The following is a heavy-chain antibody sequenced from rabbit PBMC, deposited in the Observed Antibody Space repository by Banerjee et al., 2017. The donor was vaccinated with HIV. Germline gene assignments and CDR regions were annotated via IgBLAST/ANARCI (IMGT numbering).Heavy chain of an antibody. CDR3: ARDRGVTGYAYATYYFNL. Sequence: QSLEESGGDLVKPGASLTLTCTASGFSFSSDYYMCWVRQAPGKGLEWIACIDGGNSDSTYYASWAKGRFTVSKTSSTTVTLQMTSLTAADTATYFCARDRGVTGYAYATYYFNLWGPGTLVTVS. CDR1: GFSFSSDYY. J-gene: IGHJ4*01. V-gene: IGHV1S40*01. CDR2: IDGGNSDST. D-gene: IGHD6-1*01.